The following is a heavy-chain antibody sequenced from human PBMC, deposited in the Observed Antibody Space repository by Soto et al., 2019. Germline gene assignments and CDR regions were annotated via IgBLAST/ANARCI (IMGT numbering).Heavy chain of an antibody. CDR2: ISISGGTI. CDR3: ARERARVFDS. V-gene: IGHV3-11*01. Sequence: QVQLVESGGGLVKPGGSLRLSCAASGFTFSDYYMSWIRQAPGKGLERLSYISISGGTIYYADSVKGRFSISRDNAKNSLYLQLSSLRAEDTAVYFCARERARVFDSWGQGTLVTVSS. J-gene: IGHJ4*02. CDR1: GFTFSDYY.